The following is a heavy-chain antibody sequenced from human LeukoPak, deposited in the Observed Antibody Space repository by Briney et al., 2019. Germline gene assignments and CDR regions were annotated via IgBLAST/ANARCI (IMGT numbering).Heavy chain of an antibody. D-gene: IGHD6-6*01. V-gene: IGHV1-46*01. CDR3: ARTAGRTFDY. J-gene: IGHJ4*02. Sequence: VASVKVSCKASGYTFTSYFMHWVRQAPGQGLEWMGIINPSGGSTSYAQKFQGRVTMTRDTSSSTVYMELSGLRSEDTAVYYCARTAGRTFDYWGQGTLVTVSS. CDR1: GYTFTSYF. CDR2: INPSGGST.